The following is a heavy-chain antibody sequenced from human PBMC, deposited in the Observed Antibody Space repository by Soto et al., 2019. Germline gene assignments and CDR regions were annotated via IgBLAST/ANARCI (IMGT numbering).Heavy chain of an antibody. Sequence: QVQLVQSGAEVKKPGASVKVSCKASGYTFTSYGISWVRQAPGQGLEWMGWISAYNGNTNYAQKLQGRVTMTTDTTTSTAYMELRSLRSSDTAVYYCARATPGHRSNSNWSDPWGQGTLVTVSS. CDR3: ARATPGHRSNSNWSDP. CDR2: ISAYNGNT. D-gene: IGHD1-1*01. J-gene: IGHJ5*02. V-gene: IGHV1-18*01. CDR1: GYTFTSYG.